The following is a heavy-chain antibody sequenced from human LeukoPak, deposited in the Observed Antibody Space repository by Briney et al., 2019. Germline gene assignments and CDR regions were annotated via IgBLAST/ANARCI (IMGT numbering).Heavy chain of an antibody. CDR1: GFTFSSYW. CDR2: IKQDGSEK. V-gene: IGHV3-7*01. Sequence: PGGSLRLSCAASGFTFSSYWMSWVRQAPGKGLEWVANIKQDGSEKYYVDSVKGRFTISRDNSKNTLYLQMNSLRAEDTAVYYCATNAAKTYYYGSGSSLWGQGTPVTVSS. J-gene: IGHJ4*02. CDR3: ATNAAKTYYYGSGSSL. D-gene: IGHD3-10*01.